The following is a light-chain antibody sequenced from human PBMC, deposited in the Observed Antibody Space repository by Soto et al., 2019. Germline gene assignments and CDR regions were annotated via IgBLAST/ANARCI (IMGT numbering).Light chain of an antibody. CDR3: QQYNNWPRT. J-gene: IGKJ1*01. V-gene: IGKV3-15*01. CDR2: GAS. Sequence: EIVMTQSPSTLSGSPRERATLSCRASQSVSSNLAWYQQKPGQAPRLLIYGASTRATGIPARFSGSGSGTEFTLTISSLQSEDFAVYYCQQYNNWPRTFGQGTRVDI. CDR1: QSVSSN.